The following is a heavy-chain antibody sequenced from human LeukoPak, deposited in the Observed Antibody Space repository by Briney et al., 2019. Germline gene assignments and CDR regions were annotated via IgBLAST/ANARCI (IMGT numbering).Heavy chain of an antibody. CDR2: INPNSGGT. V-gene: IGHV1-2*02. D-gene: IGHD3-22*01. J-gene: IGHJ1*01. CDR1: GYTFTGYY. CDR3: ARGYYDSSGFEYFQD. Sequence: ASVKVSCKASGYTFTGYYMHWVRQAPGQGLEWMGWINPNSGGTNYAQKFQGRVTMTRDTSISTAYMELRRLTSDDTAVYYCARGYYDSSGFEYFQDWGQGTLVTVSS.